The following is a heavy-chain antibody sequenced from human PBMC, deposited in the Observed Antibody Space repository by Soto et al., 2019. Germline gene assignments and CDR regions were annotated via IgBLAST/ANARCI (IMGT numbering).Heavy chain of an antibody. CDR2: IWSDGDNK. CDR3: ARSYDSSGYYFRSVEY. CDR1: GFMFTNHG. V-gene: IGHV3-33*01. D-gene: IGHD3-22*01. J-gene: IGHJ4*02. Sequence: GGSLRLSCAASGFMFTNHGMHWVRQAPGKGLEWVAVIWSDGDNKKYADSVKGRFTISRDNSKNTLYLEMNSLRAEDTAVYYCARSYDSSGYYFRSVEYWGQGTLVTVSS.